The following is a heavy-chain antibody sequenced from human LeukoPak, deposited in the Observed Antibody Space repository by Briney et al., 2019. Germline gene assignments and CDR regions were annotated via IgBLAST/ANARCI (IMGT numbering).Heavy chain of an antibody. CDR2: VYSSGNT. CDR3: ARGHTTMAFDY. Sequence: SETLSLTCTVSGGSITSGSYYWSWIRQPAGKGLEWVGRVYSSGNTNYNPSLKSRVIISVDTTKNQFSLKLTSVTAADSAIYYCARGHTTMAFDYWGQGTLVTVSS. V-gene: IGHV4-61*02. CDR1: GGSITSGSYY. J-gene: IGHJ4*02. D-gene: IGHD5-18*01.